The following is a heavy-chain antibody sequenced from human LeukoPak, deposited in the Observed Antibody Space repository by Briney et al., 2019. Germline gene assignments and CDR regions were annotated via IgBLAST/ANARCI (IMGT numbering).Heavy chain of an antibody. CDR3: AKDKGAGSSGFDP. CDR2: ISWNSGSI. V-gene: IGHV3-9*01. Sequence: GRSLRLSCAASGFTFDDYAMLWVRQAPGKGLEWVSGISWNSGSIGYADSVKGRFTISRDNAKNSLYLQMNSLRAEDTALYYCAKDKGAGSSGFDPWGQGTLVTVSS. CDR1: GFTFDDYA. D-gene: IGHD6-6*01. J-gene: IGHJ5*02.